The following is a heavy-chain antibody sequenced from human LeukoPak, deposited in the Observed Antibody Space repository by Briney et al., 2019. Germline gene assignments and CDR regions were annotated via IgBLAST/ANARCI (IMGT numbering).Heavy chain of an antibody. J-gene: IGHJ6*02. Sequence: PQTLSLTCTVPGGSISSGDYYWSWICQPPGKGLEWIGYIYYSGSTYYNPSLKSRVTISVDTSKNQFSLKLSSVTAADTAVYYCARDFTDYYGMDVWGQGTTVTVSS. CDR1: GGSISSGDYY. V-gene: IGHV4-30-4*01. CDR3: ARDFTDYYGMDV. CDR2: IYYSGST.